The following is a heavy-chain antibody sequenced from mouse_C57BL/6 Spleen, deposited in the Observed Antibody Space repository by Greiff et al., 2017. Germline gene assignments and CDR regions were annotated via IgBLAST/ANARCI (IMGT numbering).Heavy chain of an antibody. CDR3: ARSNDDYADAMDY. CDR2: ISSGSSTI. J-gene: IGHJ4*01. Sequence: EVQVEESGGGLVKPGASLKLSCAASGFTFSDYGMHWVRQAPEKGLEWVAYISSGSSTIYSAAKVQGRFTIPRDKDKNTLFLQRTSLRSEDTSMDYCARSNDDYADAMDYWGQGTSVTVSS. V-gene: IGHV5-17*01. D-gene: IGHD2-4*01. CDR1: GFTFSDYG.